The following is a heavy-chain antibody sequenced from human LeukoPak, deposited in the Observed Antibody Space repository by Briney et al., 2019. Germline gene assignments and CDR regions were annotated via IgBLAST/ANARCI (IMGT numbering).Heavy chain of an antibody. Sequence: GGSLRLSCAASGFTFSSYGMHWVRQAPGKGLEWVAVIWYDGSNKYYADSVKGRFTISRDNSKNTLYLQMNSLRAEDTAVYYCAKKPHRNMITFGGVISWGQGTLVTVSS. V-gene: IGHV3-33*06. D-gene: IGHD3-16*02. CDR1: GFTFSSYG. CDR2: IWYDGSNK. CDR3: AKKPHRNMITFGGVIS. J-gene: IGHJ5*02.